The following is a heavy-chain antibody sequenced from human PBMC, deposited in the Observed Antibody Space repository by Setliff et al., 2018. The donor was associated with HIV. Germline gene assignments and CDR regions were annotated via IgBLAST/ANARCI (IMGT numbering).Heavy chain of an antibody. J-gene: IGHJ4*02. CDR1: GGSISTNRDH. D-gene: IGHD1-26*01. Sequence: SETLSLTCNVSGGSISTNRDHWGWIRQPPGKGLEWIGSISYSGNTYYHPSLQSRVTISLDMSKNQFSLKLSSVTAADTAVYYCARPYIGSSSWYFEYWSPGTLVTVSS. V-gene: IGHV4-39*07. CDR2: ISYSGNT. CDR3: ARPYIGSSSWYFEY.